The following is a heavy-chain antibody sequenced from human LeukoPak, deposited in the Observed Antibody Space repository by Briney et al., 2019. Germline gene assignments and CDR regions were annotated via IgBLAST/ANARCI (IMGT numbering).Heavy chain of an antibody. J-gene: IGHJ4*02. CDR2: IYSGGGT. V-gene: IGHV3-66*01. D-gene: IGHD3-9*01. CDR3: ARGALRYSDY. Sequence: GSLRLSCAASGFTVRNTYMNWVRQAPGKGLEWVSVIYSGGGTYYAESVKGRFTISRDTSKNMLYLQMNSLRAEDTAVYYCARGALRYSDYWGQGTLVTVSS. CDR1: GFTVRNTY.